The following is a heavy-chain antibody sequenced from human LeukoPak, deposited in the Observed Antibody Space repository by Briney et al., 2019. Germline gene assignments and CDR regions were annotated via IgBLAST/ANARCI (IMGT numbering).Heavy chain of an antibody. D-gene: IGHD6-13*01. J-gene: IGHJ4*02. CDR2: ISYDGSNK. CDR1: GFTFSSYG. CDR3: AKGGIAAAGFDY. Sequence: GGSLRLSCAASGFTFSSYGMHWVRQAPGKGLEWVAVISYDGSNKYYADSVKGRFTISRDNSKNTLYLQMNSLRAEDTAVYYCAKGGIAAAGFDYWGQGTLVTVSS. V-gene: IGHV3-30*18.